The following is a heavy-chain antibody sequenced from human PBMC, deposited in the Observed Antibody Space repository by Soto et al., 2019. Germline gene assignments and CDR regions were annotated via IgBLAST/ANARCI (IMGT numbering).Heavy chain of an antibody. Sequence: QVQLVQSGAEVKEPGASVRVSCKASGYTFSSYGFSWVRQAPGQGLEWVAWISANSGDTNSAQKFQCRVTLTTDTSTSTAYMDLRSLTSDGTAIYYCPRDFRDSCGGPSCIDVDFWGQGTLVTVSS. CDR3: PRDFRDSCGGPSCIDVDF. D-gene: IGHD2-21*01. CDR2: ISANSGDT. CDR1: GYTFSSYG. J-gene: IGHJ4*02. V-gene: IGHV1-18*01.